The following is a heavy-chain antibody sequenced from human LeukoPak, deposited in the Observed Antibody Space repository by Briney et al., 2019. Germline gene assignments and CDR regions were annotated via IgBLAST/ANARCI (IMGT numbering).Heavy chain of an antibody. CDR3: ARGGLGGEALEV. J-gene: IGHJ3*01. V-gene: IGHV3-66*02. CDR1: GFTVSEHY. D-gene: IGHD3-10*01. CDR2: IHSGGTA. Sequence: PGGSLRLSCAASGFTVSEHYMSWVRQAPGKGLEWVSVIHSGGTAYYADSVKGRFTISRDNSKNTLFLQLNSLRPEDTALYYCARGGLGGEALEVWGQGTMVTVSS.